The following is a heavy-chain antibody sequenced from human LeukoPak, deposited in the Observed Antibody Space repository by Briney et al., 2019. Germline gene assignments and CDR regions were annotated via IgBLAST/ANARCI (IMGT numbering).Heavy chain of an antibody. D-gene: IGHD6-6*01. V-gene: IGHV3-9*01. Sequence: GGSLRLSCAASDFTLTTKVMHWVRQAPGKGLVWVSGISWNSGSIGYADSVKGRFTISRDNAKNSLFLQMNSLRVEDTAVYYCARRGGSSSRRSPIDYWGQGTLVTVSS. CDR1: DFTLTTKV. J-gene: IGHJ4*02. CDR2: ISWNSGSI. CDR3: ARRGGSSSRRSPIDY.